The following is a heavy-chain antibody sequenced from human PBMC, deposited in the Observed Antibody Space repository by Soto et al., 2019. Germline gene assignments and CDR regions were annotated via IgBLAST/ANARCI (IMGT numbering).Heavy chain of an antibody. CDR1: GGTFNNLA. V-gene: IGHV1-69*13. D-gene: IGHD1-26*01. Sequence: SVKVSCKASGGTFNNLAISWVRQAPGQGLEWMGGIIPLFGTGNYAQKFQGRVTITADESTSTAYMELNSLRSEDTVVYYCVRDSGVGGNYQSAWPWGSYFDHWGQGTPVTVSS. CDR3: VRDSGVGGNYQSAWPWGSYFDH. J-gene: IGHJ4*02. CDR2: IIPLFGTG.